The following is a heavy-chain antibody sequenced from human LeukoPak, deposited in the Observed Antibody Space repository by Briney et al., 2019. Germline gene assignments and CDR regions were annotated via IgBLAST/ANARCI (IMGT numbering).Heavy chain of an antibody. CDR2: IGTAGDT. Sequence: SGGSLRLSCAASGFTLSNYDMHWVRQRPGKGLVWVSIIGTAGDTYYADSVKGRFTISRESAMNSLYLQMNSLRGGDTAVYYCAREYVLAVAGTNYYYGMDVWGQGTAVTVSS. V-gene: IGHV3-13*01. CDR3: AREYVLAVAGTNYYYGMDV. D-gene: IGHD6-19*01. J-gene: IGHJ6*02. CDR1: GFTLSNYD.